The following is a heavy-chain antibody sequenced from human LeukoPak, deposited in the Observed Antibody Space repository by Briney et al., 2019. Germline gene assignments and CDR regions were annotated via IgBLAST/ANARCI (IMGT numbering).Heavy chain of an antibody. CDR3: ARDLSGVTGYTYGRGIDY. CDR2: ISGSSSYI. CDR1: GFTFSSYS. Sequence: GGSLRLSCAASGFTFSSYSMQWVRQAPGKGLEWVSFISGSSSYIYYADSVKGRFTISRDNARTSLCLQMNSLRAEDTAVYYCARDLSGVTGYTYGRGIDYWGQGTLVTVSS. V-gene: IGHV3-21*01. J-gene: IGHJ4*02. D-gene: IGHD5-18*01.